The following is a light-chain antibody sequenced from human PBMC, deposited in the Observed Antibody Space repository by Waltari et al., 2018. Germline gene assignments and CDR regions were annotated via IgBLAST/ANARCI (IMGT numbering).Light chain of an antibody. J-gene: IGLJ2*01. Sequence: QSALTQPASVSGPPGQSITISCTGPSTDVGGYNYVSWYQQHPGKAPKLMIYDVSTRPSGVSNRFSGSKSGNTASLTISEDEADYYCSSYTSAAVFGGGTKLTVL. CDR1: STDVGGYNY. V-gene: IGLV2-14*01. CDR2: DVS. CDR3: SSYTSAAV.